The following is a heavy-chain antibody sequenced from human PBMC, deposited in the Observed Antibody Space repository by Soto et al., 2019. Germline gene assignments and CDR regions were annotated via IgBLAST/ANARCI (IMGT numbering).Heavy chain of an antibody. V-gene: IGHV1-18*01. J-gene: IGHJ5*02. D-gene: IGHD4-17*01. CDR1: GYTFTSYG. Sequence: QVQLVQSGAEVKKPGASVKVSCKASGYTFTSYGITWVRQAPGQGLEWMGWISAYNGNTHYAQKLQGRVTMTTATTTSTPYTHLSTLRSADTAVYYCASGAASGDASWGQGTLVTVSS. CDR2: ISAYNGNT. CDR3: ASGAASGDAS.